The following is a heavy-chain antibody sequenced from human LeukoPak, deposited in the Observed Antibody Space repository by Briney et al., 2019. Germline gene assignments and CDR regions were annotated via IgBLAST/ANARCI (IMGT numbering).Heavy chain of an antibody. CDR2: INSDGSST. Sequence: PGGSLRLSCAASGFTFSTYWMTWVRQAPGKGPVWVSRINSDGSSTSYADSVKGRFTISRDNAKNTLYLQMNSLRAEDTAVYYCARNGYYDSSGPDYWGQGTLVTVSS. V-gene: IGHV3-74*01. J-gene: IGHJ4*02. CDR3: ARNGYYDSSGPDY. D-gene: IGHD3-22*01. CDR1: GFTFSTYW.